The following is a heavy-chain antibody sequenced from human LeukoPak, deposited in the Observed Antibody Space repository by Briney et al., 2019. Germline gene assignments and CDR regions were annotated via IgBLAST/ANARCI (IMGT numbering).Heavy chain of an antibody. CDR1: GFTFSSYA. Sequence: GGSLRLSCAASGFTFSSYAMHWVRQAPGKGLEYVSAISSNGGSTYYANSVKGRFTISRVNSKNTLYLQMGSLRAEDMAVYYCARVKYSSGVFDYWGQGTLVTVSS. CDR2: ISSNGGST. D-gene: IGHD6-19*01. J-gene: IGHJ4*02. V-gene: IGHV3-64*01. CDR3: ARVKYSSGVFDY.